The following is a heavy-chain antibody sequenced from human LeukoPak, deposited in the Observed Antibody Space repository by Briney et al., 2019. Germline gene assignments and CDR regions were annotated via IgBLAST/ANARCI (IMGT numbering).Heavy chain of an antibody. J-gene: IGHJ4*02. Sequence: SETLSLTCTVSGGSISSSSYYWGWIRQPPGKGLEWIGSIYYSGSTYYNPSLKSRVTISVDTSKNQFSLKLSSVTAADTAVYYCARDKLSTLRGYSYGSFFDYWGQGTLVTVSS. CDR2: IYYSGST. V-gene: IGHV4-39*07. CDR1: GGSISSSSYY. D-gene: IGHD5-18*01. CDR3: ARDKLSTLRGYSYGSFFDY.